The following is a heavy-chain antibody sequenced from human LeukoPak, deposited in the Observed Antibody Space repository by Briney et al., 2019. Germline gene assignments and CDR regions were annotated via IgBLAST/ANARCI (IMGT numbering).Heavy chain of an antibody. CDR3: ARLRDGRWLLEY. D-gene: IGHD5-12*01. J-gene: IGHJ4*02. CDR2: IKYSGRT. V-gene: IGHV4-39*01. Sequence: SETLSLTCSVSGGSVSSSTCFWGWIRRPPGKGLEWIASIKYSGRTYYNPSLKSRVTISVDTSTSQFSLKVSPVTADDTAVYYCARLRDGRWLLEYWGQGTLVSVSS. CDR1: GGSVSSSTCF.